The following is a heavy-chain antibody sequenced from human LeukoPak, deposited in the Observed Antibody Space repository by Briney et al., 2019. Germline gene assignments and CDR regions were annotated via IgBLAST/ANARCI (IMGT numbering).Heavy chain of an antibody. D-gene: IGHD1-7*01. J-gene: IGHJ4*02. V-gene: IGHV1-18*04. CDR1: GYTFYDYG. CDR3: ARDSRETGSTSDFDF. Sequence: ASVKVSCKTSGYTFYDYGISWVRQAPGQWLEWMGWIGADTGNTNFAQKLQDRVTMTTDTSTSTAYMELRSLTSDDTAVYYCARDSRETGSTSDFDFWGQGTLVTVSS. CDR2: IGADTGNT.